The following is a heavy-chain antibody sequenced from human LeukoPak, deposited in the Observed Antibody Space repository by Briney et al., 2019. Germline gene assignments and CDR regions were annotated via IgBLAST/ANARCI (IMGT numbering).Heavy chain of an antibody. Sequence: GASLRLSCAASGFTFSNYAMSWVRQAPGKGLEWVAKIKQDGSEKYYVDSVKGRFIISRDNAENSLYLQMNSLRAEDTAAYYCARGKGPDPWGQGTLVTVSS. V-gene: IGHV3-7*04. CDR2: IKQDGSEK. CDR3: ARGKGPDP. J-gene: IGHJ5*02. CDR1: GFTFSNYA.